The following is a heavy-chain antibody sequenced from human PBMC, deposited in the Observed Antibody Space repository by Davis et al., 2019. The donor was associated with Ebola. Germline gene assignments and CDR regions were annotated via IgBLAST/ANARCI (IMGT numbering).Heavy chain of an antibody. Sequence: GESLKISCAASGFTFSSNSMNWVRQAPGKGLEWVSFISSSSNYIYYADSVKGRFTVSRDNAKNSLYLQMNSLRAEDTAVYHCARGGYYDSSGYSHDAFDIWGQGTMVTVSS. J-gene: IGHJ3*02. V-gene: IGHV3-21*01. CDR2: ISSSSNYI. CDR3: ARGGYYDSSGYSHDAFDI. CDR1: GFTFSSNS. D-gene: IGHD3-22*01.